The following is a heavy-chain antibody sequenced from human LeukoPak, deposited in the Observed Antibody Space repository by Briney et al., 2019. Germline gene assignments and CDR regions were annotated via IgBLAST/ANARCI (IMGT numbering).Heavy chain of an antibody. CDR3: AKVRGAVAITFLDY. CDR2: ISGRGGTT. D-gene: IGHD3-22*01. V-gene: IGHV3-23*01. Sequence: GGSLRLSCTASGFTFTNYAVRWVRQAPGKGLEGVSSISGRGGTTYYADSVKGRFTISRDNSKNTVYLEMNSLRAEDTAVYYCAKVRGAVAITFLDYWGQGTLVTVSS. J-gene: IGHJ4*02. CDR1: GFTFTNYA.